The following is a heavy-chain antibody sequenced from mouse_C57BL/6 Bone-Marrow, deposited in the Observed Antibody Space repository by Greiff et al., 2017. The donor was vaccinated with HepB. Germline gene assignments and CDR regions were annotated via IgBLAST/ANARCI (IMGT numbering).Heavy chain of an antibody. CDR1: GFTFSSYT. J-gene: IGHJ3*01. CDR2: ISGGGGNT. Sequence: EVKVVESGGGLVKPGGSLKLSCAASGFTFSSYTMSWVRQTPEKGLEWVATISGGGGNTYYPDSVKGRFTISRDNAKNTLYLQMSSLRAEDTSLYYRASLNEYDWFAYWGQGTLVTVSA. D-gene: IGHD2-4*01. V-gene: IGHV5-9*01. CDR3: ASLNEYDWFAY.